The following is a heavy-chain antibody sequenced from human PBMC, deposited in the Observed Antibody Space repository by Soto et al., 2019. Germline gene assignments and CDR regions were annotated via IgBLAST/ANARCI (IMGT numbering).Heavy chain of an antibody. J-gene: IGHJ6*02. V-gene: IGHV4-59*01. D-gene: IGHD6-13*01. Sequence: PSETLSLTCTVSGGSISSYYWSWIRQPPGKGLEWIGYIYYSGSTNYNPSLKSRVTISVDTSKNQFSLKLSSVTAADTAVYYCARDSRRDLGFSCSWLNYYYYGMDVWGQGTTVTVSS. CDR2: IYYSGST. CDR3: ARDSRRDLGFSCSWLNYYYYGMDV. CDR1: GGSISSYY.